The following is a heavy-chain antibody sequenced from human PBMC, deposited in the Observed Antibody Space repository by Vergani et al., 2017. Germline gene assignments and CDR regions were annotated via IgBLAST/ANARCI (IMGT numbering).Heavy chain of an antibody. CDR3: ARGLSSSWHYYYYYYMDV. CDR1: GGSISSYD. V-gene: IGHV4-59*01. Sequence: QVQLQESGPGLVKPSETLSLTCTVSGGSISSYDWSWIRQPPGKGLEWIGYIYYSGSTNYNPSLKSRVTISVDTSKNQFSLKLSSVTAADTAVYYCARGLSSSWHYYYYYYMDVWGKGTTVTVSS. D-gene: IGHD6-13*01. J-gene: IGHJ6*03. CDR2: IYYSGST.